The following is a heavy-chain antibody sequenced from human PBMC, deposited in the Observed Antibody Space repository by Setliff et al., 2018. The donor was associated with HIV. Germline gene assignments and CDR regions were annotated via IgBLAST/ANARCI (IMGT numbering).Heavy chain of an antibody. CDR3: AARNSGNPTRHFDY. D-gene: IGHD3-10*01. J-gene: IGHJ4*02. CDR2: IYHSGST. CDR1: GYSISNGYY. Sequence: SETLSLTCALSGYSISNGYYWGWIRQPSGKGLEWIGSIYHSGSTFYNPSLRSRVTISVDTSQDQFSLRLTSVTAADTAVYYCAARNSGNPTRHFDYWGQRTLVTV. V-gene: IGHV4-38-2*01.